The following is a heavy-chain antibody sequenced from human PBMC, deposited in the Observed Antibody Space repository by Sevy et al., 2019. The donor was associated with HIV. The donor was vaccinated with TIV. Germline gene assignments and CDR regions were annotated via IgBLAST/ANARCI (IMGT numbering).Heavy chain of an antibody. V-gene: IGHV1-18*01. Sequence: ASVKVSCKASGYTFTSYGISWVRQAPGQGLEWMGWISAYNGNTNYAQKLQGRVTMTTDTPTSTAYMELRSLRSDDTAVYYCARDPSSWYHYYYYYYMDVWGKGTTVTVSS. CDR1: GYTFTSYG. J-gene: IGHJ6*03. CDR3: ARDPSSWYHYYYYYYMDV. D-gene: IGHD6-13*01. CDR2: ISAYNGNT.